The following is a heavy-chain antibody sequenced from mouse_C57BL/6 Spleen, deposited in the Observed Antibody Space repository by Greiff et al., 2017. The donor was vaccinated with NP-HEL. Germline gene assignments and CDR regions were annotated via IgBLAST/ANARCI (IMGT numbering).Heavy chain of an antibody. J-gene: IGHJ2*01. V-gene: IGHV1-81*01. CDR1: GYTFTSYG. CDR3: ARRDYYGSTYYFDY. CDR2: IYPRSGNT. Sequence: QVQLQQSGAELARPAASVKLSCKASGYTFTSYGISWVKQRTGPGLEWIGEIYPRSGNTYYNEKFKGKATLTADKASSTAYMELRSLTSEDSAVYFCARRDYYGSTYYFDYWGQGTTLTVSS. D-gene: IGHD1-1*01.